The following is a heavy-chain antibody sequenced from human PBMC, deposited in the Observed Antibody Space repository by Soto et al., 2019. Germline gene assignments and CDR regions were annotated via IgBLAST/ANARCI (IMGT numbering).Heavy chain of an antibody. D-gene: IGHD2-2*01. CDR1: GGSVSSGDYY. V-gene: IGHV4-30-4*01. Sequence: PSETLSLTCTVSGGSVSSGDYYWSWVRQLPGKGLEWIGYINCSGTTYYNPSLKSRVIISVDLSQNQFSTQLSPATAADTAVYYCAREHIVVVPTAMQGGFYYYGMDVWGQGTTVTLSS. CDR3: AREHIVVVPTAMQGGFYYYGMDV. CDR2: INCSGTT. J-gene: IGHJ6*02.